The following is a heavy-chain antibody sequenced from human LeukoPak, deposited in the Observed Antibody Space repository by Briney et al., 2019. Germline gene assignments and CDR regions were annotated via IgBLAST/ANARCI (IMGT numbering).Heavy chain of an antibody. CDR2: ISGSGGST. D-gene: IGHD3-10*01. CDR3: AKNEFLWFGELLIDY. CDR1: GFTFSSYA. V-gene: IGHV3-23*01. J-gene: IGHJ4*02. Sequence: PGGSLRLSCAASGFTFSSYAMSWVRHAPAKGLEWVSAISGSGGSTYYADSVKGRFTIYRDNSKNTLYLQMNSLRAEDTAVYYCAKNEFLWFGELLIDYWGQGTLVSVSS.